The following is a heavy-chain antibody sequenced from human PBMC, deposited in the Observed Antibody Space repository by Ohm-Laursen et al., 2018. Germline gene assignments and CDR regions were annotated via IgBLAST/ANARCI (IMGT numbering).Heavy chain of an antibody. V-gene: IGHV4-59*07. D-gene: IGHD3-22*01. J-gene: IGHJ4*02. CDR1: GGSISSYY. CDR2: IYYSGST. CDR3: ARMAYYYDSSGVTEPDY. Sequence: SDTLSLTCTVSGGSISSYYWSWIRQPPGKELEWIGYIYYSGSTNYNPSLKSRVTISVDTSKNQFSLKLSSVTAADTAVYYCARMAYYYDSSGVTEPDYWGQGTLVTVSS.